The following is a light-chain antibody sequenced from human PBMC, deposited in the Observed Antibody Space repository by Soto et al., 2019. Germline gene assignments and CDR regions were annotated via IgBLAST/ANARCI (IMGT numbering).Light chain of an antibody. Sequence: QLVLTQSSSASASLGSSVSLTCTLSSGHSSYIIAWHQQQPGKAPRYLMKVEGSGSYNKGSGVPDRFSGSSSGADRYLTISNLQSEDEADYYCETWDSNTRVFGGGTKLTVL. CDR2: VEGSGSY. CDR3: ETWDSNTRV. J-gene: IGLJ2*01. V-gene: IGLV4-60*03. CDR1: SGHSSYI.